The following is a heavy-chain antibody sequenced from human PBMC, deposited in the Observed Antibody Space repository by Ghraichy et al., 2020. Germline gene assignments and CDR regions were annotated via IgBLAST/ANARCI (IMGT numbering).Heavy chain of an antibody. CDR1: GGTFSSYA. V-gene: IGHV1-69*13. Sequence: SVKVSCKASGGTFSSYAISWVRQAPGQGLEWMGGIIPIFGTANYAQKFQGRVTITADESTSTAYMELSSLRSEDTAVYYCARDPRGPLSGFRVSFSYYFDYWGQGTLVTVSS. CDR3: ARDPRGPLSGFRVSFSYYFDY. J-gene: IGHJ4*02. D-gene: IGHD3-10*01. CDR2: IIPIFGTA.